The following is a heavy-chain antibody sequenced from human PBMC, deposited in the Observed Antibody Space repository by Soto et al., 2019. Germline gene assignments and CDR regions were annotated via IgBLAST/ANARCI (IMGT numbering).Heavy chain of an antibody. Sequence: QVQLQESGPGLVKPSETLSLTCTVSGVSFSTYYWSWIRQAPGKGLEWIGYIYYSGSSNYNPSLKSRVTMSVDTSKNQLPLKLSSVTAADTAVYYCARDQGGPFDYWGQGTLVTVSS. J-gene: IGHJ4*02. CDR3: ARDQGGPFDY. V-gene: IGHV4-59*01. CDR1: GVSFSTYY. D-gene: IGHD2-15*01. CDR2: IYYSGSS.